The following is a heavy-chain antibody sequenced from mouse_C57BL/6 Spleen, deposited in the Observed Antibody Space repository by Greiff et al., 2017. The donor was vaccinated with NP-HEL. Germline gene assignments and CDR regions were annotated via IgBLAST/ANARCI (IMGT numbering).Heavy chain of an antibody. CDR2: IDPNSGGT. D-gene: IGHD2-5*01. J-gene: IGHJ2*01. V-gene: IGHV1-72*01. CDR3: ARAHYYSNYVSYYFDY. CDR1: GYTFTSYW. Sequence: VQLQQPGAELVKPGASVKLSCKASGYTFTSYWMHWVKQRPGRGLEWIGRIDPNSGGTKYNEKFKSKATLTVDKPSSTAYMQLSSLTSEDSAVYYGARAHYYSNYVSYYFDYWGQGTTLTVSS.